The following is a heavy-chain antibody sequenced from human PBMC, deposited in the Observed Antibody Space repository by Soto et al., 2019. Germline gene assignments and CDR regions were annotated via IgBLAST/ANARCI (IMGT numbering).Heavy chain of an antibody. CDR3: ARRTGKQWLAIDY. CDR1: SDSISSSNW. CDR2: IYHSGST. D-gene: IGHD6-19*01. J-gene: IGHJ4*02. Sequence: SETLSLTCAVSSDSISSSNWWSWVRQPPGKGLEWIGEIYHSGSTNYNPSLKSRVTISVDKSKNQFSLKLSSVTAADTAVYYCARRTGKQWLAIDYWGQGTLVTVSS. V-gene: IGHV4-4*02.